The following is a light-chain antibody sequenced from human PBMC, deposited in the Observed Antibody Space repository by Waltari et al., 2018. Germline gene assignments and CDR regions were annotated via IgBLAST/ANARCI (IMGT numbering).Light chain of an antibody. V-gene: IGKV3D-11*02. J-gene: IGKJ4*01. CDR1: QSVSNY. CDR2: DTS. Sequence: EIVLTQSPAKLSLSPGERATLSCRASQSVSNYLAWYQQKPGQAPTLLIYDTSNRATDIPASLSGSGPGTDFTLTITGLGPGDSAIYYCQQRAKWPLTFGGGPGWRPN. CDR3: QQRAKWPLT.